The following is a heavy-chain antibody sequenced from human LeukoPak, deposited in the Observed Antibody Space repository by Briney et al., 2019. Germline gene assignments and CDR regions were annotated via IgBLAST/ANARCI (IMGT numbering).Heavy chain of an antibody. Sequence: SETLSLTCTVSGGSISSYYWSWIRQPPGKGLEWIGYIYYSGSTNYNPSLKSRVTISVDTSKNQFSLKLSSVTAADTAVYYCARDLWSGPADYWGQGTLVTVSS. CDR1: GGSISSYY. D-gene: IGHD3-3*01. CDR3: ARDLWSGPADY. CDR2: IYYSGST. J-gene: IGHJ4*02. V-gene: IGHV4-59*01.